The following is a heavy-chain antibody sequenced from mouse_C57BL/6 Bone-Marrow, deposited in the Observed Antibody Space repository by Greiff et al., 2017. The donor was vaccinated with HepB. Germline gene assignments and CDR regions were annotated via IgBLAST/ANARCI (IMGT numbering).Heavy chain of an antibody. CDR1: GYTFTDYY. CDR2: INPNNGGT. Sequence: VQLKQSGPELVKPGASVKISCKASGYTFTDYYMNWVKQSHGKSLEWIGDINPNNGGTSYNQKFKGKATLTVDKSSSTAYMELRSLTSEDSAVYYCARPYYYGSSHDYWGQGTTLTVSS. CDR3: ARPYYYGSSHDY. V-gene: IGHV1-26*01. D-gene: IGHD1-1*01. J-gene: IGHJ2*01.